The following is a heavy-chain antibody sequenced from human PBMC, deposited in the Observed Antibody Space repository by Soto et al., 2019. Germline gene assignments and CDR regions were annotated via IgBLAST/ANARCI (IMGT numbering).Heavy chain of an antibody. CDR2: IDPSDSYT. D-gene: IGHD3-22*01. V-gene: IGHV5-10-1*01. J-gene: IGHJ6*02. Sequence: PGESLKISCKGSGYSFTSYWISWVRQMPGKGLEWMGRIDPSDSYTNYSPSFQGHVTISADKSISTAYLQWSSLKASDTAMYYCARHRGLVTMIVVTSYGMDVWGQGTTVTVSS. CDR3: ARHRGLVTMIVVTSYGMDV. CDR1: GYSFTSYW.